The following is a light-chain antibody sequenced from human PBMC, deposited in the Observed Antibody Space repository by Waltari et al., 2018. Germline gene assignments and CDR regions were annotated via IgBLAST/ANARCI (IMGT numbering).Light chain of an antibody. CDR1: SGHSSKV. V-gene: IGLV4-69*01. CDR2: VNSDGSQ. CDR3: QTGGHGTWV. Sequence: QLVLTQSPSASASLAASVKRTCTLSSGHSSKVIACHHQQPEKGPRFLMKVNSDGSQSKGDKIPDRFSGSSSGAEHYLTISSLQSEDEADYYCQTGGHGTWVFGGGTKLTVL. J-gene: IGLJ3*02.